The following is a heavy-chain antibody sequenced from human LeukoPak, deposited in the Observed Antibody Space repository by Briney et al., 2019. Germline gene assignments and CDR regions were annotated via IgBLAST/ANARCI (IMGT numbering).Heavy chain of an antibody. V-gene: IGHV4-61*01. CDR1: GGSVSSGSYY. CDR3: ARVIGYSGYDAFDY. J-gene: IGHJ4*02. CDR2: IYYSGST. Sequence: SETLSLTCTVSGGSVSSGSYYWSWIRQPPGKGLEWTGYIYYSGSTNYNPSLKSRVTISVDTSKNQFSLKLSSVTAADTAVYYCARVIGYSGYDAFDYWGQGTLVTVSS. D-gene: IGHD5-12*01.